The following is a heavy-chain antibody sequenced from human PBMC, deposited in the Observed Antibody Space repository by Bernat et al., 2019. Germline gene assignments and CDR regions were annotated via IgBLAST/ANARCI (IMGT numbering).Heavy chain of an antibody. CDR3: ARDGSPIGYGMDV. D-gene: IGHD1-26*01. CDR1: GFTFSSYA. CDR2: ISGSGGST. Sequence: EVQLLESGGGLVQPGGSLRLSCAASGFTFSSYAMSWVRQAPGKGLEWVSAISGSGGSTYYADSVKGRFTISRDNSKNTLYLQMNSLRAEDTAVYYCARDGSPIGYGMDVWGQGTTVTVSS. V-gene: IGHV3-23*01. J-gene: IGHJ6*02.